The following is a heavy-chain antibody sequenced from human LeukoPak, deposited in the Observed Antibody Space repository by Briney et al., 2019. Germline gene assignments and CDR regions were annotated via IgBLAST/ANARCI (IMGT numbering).Heavy chain of an antibody. CDR3: ARDSVVVVVAATQAPVDY. Sequence: KPGGSLRLSCAASGFTFSSYSMNWVRQAPGKGLEWVSSISSSSSYIYYADSVKGRFTISRDNAKNSLYLQMNSLRAEDTAVYYCARDSVVVVVAATQAPVDYWGQGTLVTVSS. CDR2: ISSSSSYI. D-gene: IGHD2-15*01. J-gene: IGHJ4*02. CDR1: GFTFSSYS. V-gene: IGHV3-21*01.